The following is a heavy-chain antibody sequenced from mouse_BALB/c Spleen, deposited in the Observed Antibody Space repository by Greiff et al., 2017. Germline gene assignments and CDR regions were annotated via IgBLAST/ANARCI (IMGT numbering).Heavy chain of an antibody. CDR3: ARGGYDYEGYWYFDV. D-gene: IGHD2-4*01. V-gene: IGHV5-9-3*01. CDR1: GFTFSSYA. Sequence: EVKLMESGGGLVKPGGSLKLSCAASGFTFSSYAMSWVRQTPEKRLEWVATISSGGSYTYYPDSVKGRFTISRDNAKNTLYLQMSSLRSEDTAMYYCARGGYDYEGYWYFDVWGAGTTVTVSS. J-gene: IGHJ1*01. CDR2: ISSGGSYT.